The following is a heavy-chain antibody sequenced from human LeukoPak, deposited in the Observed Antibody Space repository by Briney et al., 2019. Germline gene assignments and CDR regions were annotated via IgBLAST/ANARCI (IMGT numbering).Heavy chain of an antibody. J-gene: IGHJ6*03. Sequence: SETLSLTCAVPGGSFIGYYWSWIRQPPGKGVGGSWEIEHSGSTNYKPSLKSRVTISVDTSKNQFSLKLSSVTAADTAVYYCAREYRTGYYYYYMDVWGKGTTVTVSS. D-gene: IGHD3/OR15-3a*01. CDR3: AREYRTGYYYYYMDV. V-gene: IGHV4-34*01. CDR2: IEHSGST. CDR1: GGSFIGYY.